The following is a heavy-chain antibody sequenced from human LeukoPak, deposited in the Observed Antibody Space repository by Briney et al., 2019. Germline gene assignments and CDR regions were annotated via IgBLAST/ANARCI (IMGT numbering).Heavy chain of an antibody. CDR3: ARALSTSLDVFDF. Sequence: SETLSLTCAVYGGSFSGYYWSWIRQPPGKGLEWIGEINHSGSTNYNPSLKSRVTISVDTSKNQFSLKLSSVTAADTAVYYCARALSTSLDVFDFGAKGKMFTVSS. CDR1: GGSFSGYY. CDR2: INHSGST. V-gene: IGHV4-34*01. J-gene: IGHJ3*01. D-gene: IGHD2/OR15-2a*01.